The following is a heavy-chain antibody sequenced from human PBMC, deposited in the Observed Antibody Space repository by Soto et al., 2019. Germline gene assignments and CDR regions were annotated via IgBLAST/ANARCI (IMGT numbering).Heavy chain of an antibody. CDR2: IKSKTDGGTT. Sequence: GGSLRLSCAASGFTFSNAWMSWVRQAPGKGLEWVGRIKSKTDGGTTDYAARVKGRFTISRDDSKNTLYLQMNSLKTEDTAVYYCTTSGVYYDFWSGYHYYMDVWGKGTTVTVSS. CDR3: TTSGVYYDFWSGYHYYMDV. CDR1: GFTFSNAW. D-gene: IGHD3-3*01. J-gene: IGHJ6*03. V-gene: IGHV3-15*01.